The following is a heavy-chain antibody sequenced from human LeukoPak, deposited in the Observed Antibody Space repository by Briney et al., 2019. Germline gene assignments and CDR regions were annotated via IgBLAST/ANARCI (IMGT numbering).Heavy chain of an antibody. CDR1: GFTFSSYS. Sequence: SGGSLRLSCTASGFTFSSYSMSWVRQGPGTGLEWVSAISGSGDTTFYAGSVKGRFTISRDNSKKTLYLQVNSLRAEDTAVYFCAKELTTERTPGVDSWGQGTLVTVSS. CDR2: ISGSGDTT. J-gene: IGHJ4*02. D-gene: IGHD4-17*01. V-gene: IGHV3-23*01. CDR3: AKELTTERTPGVDS.